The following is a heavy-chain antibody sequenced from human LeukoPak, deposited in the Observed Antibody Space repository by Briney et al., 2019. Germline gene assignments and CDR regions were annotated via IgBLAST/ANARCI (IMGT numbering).Heavy chain of an antibody. V-gene: IGHV4-34*01. J-gene: IGHJ5*02. CDR2: INHSGST. CDR3: ARDDDADWFDP. D-gene: IGHD2-2*01. CDR1: GGSFSGYY. Sequence: SETLSLTCAVYGGSFSGYYWSWIRQPPGKGLEWIGEINHSGSTNYNPSLKSRVTMSVDTSKNQFSLKLSSVTAADTAVYYCARDDDADWFDPWGQGTLVTVSS.